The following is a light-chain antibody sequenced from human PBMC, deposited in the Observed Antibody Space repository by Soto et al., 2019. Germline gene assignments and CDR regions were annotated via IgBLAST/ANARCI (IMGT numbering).Light chain of an antibody. CDR1: QSVSSN. V-gene: IGKV3-15*01. J-gene: IGKJ2*01. CDR2: GAS. Sequence: EIVMTQSPATLSVSPGERATLSCRASQSVSSNLAWYQQKPGQAPRLLIYGASTRATGIPARFSGSGSGTEFTLIISSVQSEDFAVYYCQQYNNGYTFGQGTKLEIK. CDR3: QQYNNGYT.